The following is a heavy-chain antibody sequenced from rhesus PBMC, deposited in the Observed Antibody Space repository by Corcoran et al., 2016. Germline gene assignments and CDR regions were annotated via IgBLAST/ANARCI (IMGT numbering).Heavy chain of an antibody. V-gene: IGHV5-43*01. CDR3: AKGGGNYNTDYFDY. CDR2: IYPGDSDT. Sequence: EVQLVQSGAEVKRPGESLRISCKTSGYSFTSYWISWVRQMTGKGLEWMGMIYPGDSDTRYNPSFQVQVTSSADKSISTAYLQWSSLKAAYTATYYCAKGGGNYNTDYFDYWGQGVLVTVSS. D-gene: IGHD1-44*01. CDR1: GYSFTSYW. J-gene: IGHJ4*01.